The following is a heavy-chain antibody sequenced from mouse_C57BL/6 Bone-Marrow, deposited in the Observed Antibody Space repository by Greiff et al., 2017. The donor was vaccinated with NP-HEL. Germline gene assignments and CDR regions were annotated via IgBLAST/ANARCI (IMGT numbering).Heavy chain of an antibody. CDR3: ARSRTAQANAMDY. J-gene: IGHJ4*01. Sequence: DVKLQESGPELVKPGASVKISCKASGYSFTGYYMNWVKQSPEKSLEWIGEINPSTGGTTYNQKFKAKATLTVDKSSSTAYMQLKSLTSEDSAVYYCARSRTAQANAMDYWGQGTSVTVSS. D-gene: IGHD3-2*02. CDR2: INPSTGGT. CDR1: GYSFTGYY. V-gene: IGHV1-42*01.